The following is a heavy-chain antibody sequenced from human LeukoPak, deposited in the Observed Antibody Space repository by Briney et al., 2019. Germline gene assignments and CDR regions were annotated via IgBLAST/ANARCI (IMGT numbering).Heavy chain of an antibody. D-gene: IGHD5-18*01. Sequence: KPSETLSLTCTVSGGSISSYYWSWIRQPPGKGLEWIGYIYYGGSTNYNPSLKSRVTISVDTSKNQFSLKLSSVTAADTAVYYCARVSSPDDSYGKGDYYYYMDVWGKGTTVTVSS. CDR1: GGSISSYY. V-gene: IGHV4-59*01. CDR3: ARVSSPDDSYGKGDYYYYMDV. J-gene: IGHJ6*03. CDR2: IYYGGST.